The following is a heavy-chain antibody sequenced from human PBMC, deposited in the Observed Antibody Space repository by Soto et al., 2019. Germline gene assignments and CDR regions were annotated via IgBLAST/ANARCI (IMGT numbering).Heavy chain of an antibody. V-gene: IGHV5-51*01. CDR2: IYPGDSDT. J-gene: IGHJ6*02. Sequence: GESLKTSCKGSGNSFTSYWIGWVRQMPGKGLEWMGIIYPGDSDTRYSSSFQGQVTISADKCISTAYVQWSRLKASDTAMYYCARLQYYASADYYYGMDVWGQGTTVTVSS. CDR3: ARLQYYASADYYYGMDV. D-gene: IGHD3-10*01. CDR1: GNSFTSYW.